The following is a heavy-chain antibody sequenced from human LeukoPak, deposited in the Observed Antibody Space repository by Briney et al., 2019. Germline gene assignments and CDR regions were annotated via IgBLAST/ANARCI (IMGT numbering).Heavy chain of an antibody. Sequence: SQTLSLTCAISGDSVSSNSATWTWIRQSPSRGLEWLGRTYYRSKWYNDYAVSVKGRISINPDTSKNQISLQLNSVTPEDTAVYYCARGSSSNSWYFDYWGQGTLVTVSS. CDR1: GDSVSSNSAT. V-gene: IGHV6-1*01. D-gene: IGHD6-13*01. J-gene: IGHJ4*02. CDR2: TYYRSKWYN. CDR3: ARGSSSNSWYFDY.